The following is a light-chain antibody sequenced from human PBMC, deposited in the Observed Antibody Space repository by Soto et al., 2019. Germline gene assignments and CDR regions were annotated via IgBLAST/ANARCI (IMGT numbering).Light chain of an antibody. V-gene: IGKV3-15*01. CDR3: QQYNDWPSIT. Sequence: VMTQSPLSLPVTLGQPATLSCRASQSVSSNLAWYQQKPGQAPRLLIYGASTRATGIPDRFIGSGSGTEFTLTISSLQSEDLAVFYCQQYNDWPSITFGQGTRLEIK. CDR2: GAS. CDR1: QSVSSN. J-gene: IGKJ5*01.